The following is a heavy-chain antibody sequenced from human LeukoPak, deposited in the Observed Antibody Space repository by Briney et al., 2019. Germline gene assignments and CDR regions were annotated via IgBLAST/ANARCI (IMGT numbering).Heavy chain of an antibody. Sequence: GGSLRLSCAASGFTFSSYWMRWVRQAPGKGLVWVSRINSDGSSTSYADSVKGRFTIARDNAKNTLHLQMNSLSAEDTAVYYCARSSGWYHRGPDYYYYYMDVWGKGTTVTAS. J-gene: IGHJ6*03. V-gene: IGHV3-74*01. CDR2: INSDGSST. CDR1: GFTFSSYW. CDR3: ARSSGWYHRGPDYYYYYMDV. D-gene: IGHD6-19*01.